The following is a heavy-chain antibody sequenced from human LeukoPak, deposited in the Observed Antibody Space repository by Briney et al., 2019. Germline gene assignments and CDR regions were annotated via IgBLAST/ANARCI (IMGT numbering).Heavy chain of an antibody. CDR2: INPNSGGT. V-gene: IGHV1-2*02. J-gene: IGHJ4*02. CDR1: GYTFTGYY. D-gene: IGHD2-21*01. Sequence: ASVKVSCKASGYTFTGYYMHWVRQAPGQGLEWMGWINPNSGGTNYAQKFQGRVTMTKDTSISTAYMELSRLRSDDTAVYYCARVYHNCGGDCYPYFDYWGQGTLVTVSS. CDR3: ARVYHNCGGDCYPYFDY.